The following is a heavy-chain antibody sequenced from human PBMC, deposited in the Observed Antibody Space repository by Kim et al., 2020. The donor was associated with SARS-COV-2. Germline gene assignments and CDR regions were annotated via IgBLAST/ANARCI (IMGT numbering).Heavy chain of an antibody. D-gene: IGHD3-10*01. V-gene: IGHV1-18*01. Sequence: ASVKVSCKASGYTFTSYGISWVRQAPGQGLEWMGWISAYNGNTNYAQKLQGRVTMTTDTSTSTAYMELRSLRSDDTAVYYCAREAGGSGSYYISGLDYWGQGTLVTVSS. CDR1: GYTFTSYG. J-gene: IGHJ4*02. CDR2: ISAYNGNT. CDR3: AREAGGSGSYYISGLDY.